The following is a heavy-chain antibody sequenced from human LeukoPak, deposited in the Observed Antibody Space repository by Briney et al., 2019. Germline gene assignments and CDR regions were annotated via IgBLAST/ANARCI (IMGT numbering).Heavy chain of an antibody. CDR2: IKQDGSEK. CDR3: ARARGYSSSWYGSGYFDY. D-gene: IGHD6-13*01. CDR1: GFTFSSYW. Sequence: PGGSLRLSCAASGFTFSSYWMSWVRQAPGKGLEWVANIKQDGSEKYYVDSVKGRFTISRDNAKNSLYLQMNSLRAEDTAVYYCARARGYSSSWYGSGYFDYWGQGTLVTVSS. J-gene: IGHJ4*02. V-gene: IGHV3-7*01.